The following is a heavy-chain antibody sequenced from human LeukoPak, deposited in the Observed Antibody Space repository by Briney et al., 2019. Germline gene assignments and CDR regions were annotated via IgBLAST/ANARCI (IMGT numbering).Heavy chain of an antibody. J-gene: IGHJ4*02. CDR2: ISSDGSRV. CDR3: ANGYYYDSSGYLDY. Sequence: GSLTLSCAASGFTFSDYWMHWVRQAPGKGLVWVSRISSDGSRVTYADSVKGRFTISRDNAKNTLYLQMNSLRAEDTAVYYCANGYYYDSSGYLDYWGQGTLVTVSS. D-gene: IGHD3-22*01. CDR1: GFTFSDYW. V-gene: IGHV3-74*01.